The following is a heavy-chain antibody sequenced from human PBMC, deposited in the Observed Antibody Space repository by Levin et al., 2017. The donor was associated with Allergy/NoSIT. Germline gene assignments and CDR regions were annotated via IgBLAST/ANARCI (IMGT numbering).Heavy chain of an antibody. CDR3: ARATGIDMSTIDYFDC. D-gene: IGHD5-24*01. CDR1: GYSFTTYW. J-gene: IGHJ4*02. V-gene: IGHV5-51*01. Sequence: AGGSLRLSCKGSGYSFTTYWIGWVRQMPGKGLEWMGIIYPDDSDTKYSPSFQGQVTISADKSISTAYLQWSSLKASDTAMYYCARATGIDMSTIDYFDCWGQGTLVTVSS. CDR2: IYPDDSDT.